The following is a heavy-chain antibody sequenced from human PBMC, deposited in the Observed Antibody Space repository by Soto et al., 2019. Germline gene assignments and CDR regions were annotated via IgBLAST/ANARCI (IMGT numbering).Heavy chain of an antibody. J-gene: IGHJ6*02. CDR1: GFTFSSYG. V-gene: IGHV3-30*18. CDR3: AKVSCISTSCYRNYYYYGMDV. CDR2: ISYDGSNK. D-gene: IGHD2-2*01. Sequence: PGGSLRLSCAASGFTFSSYGMHWVRQAPGKGLEWVAVISYDGSNKYYADSVKGRFTISRDNSKNTLYLQMNSLRAEDTAVYYCAKVSCISTSCYRNYYYYGMDVWGQGTTVTVSS.